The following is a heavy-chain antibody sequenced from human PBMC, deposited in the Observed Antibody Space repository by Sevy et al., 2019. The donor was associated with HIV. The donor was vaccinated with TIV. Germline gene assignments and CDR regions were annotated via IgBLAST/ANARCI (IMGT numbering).Heavy chain of an antibody. D-gene: IGHD6-19*01. CDR1: GFTSGSFY. CDR2: INSDGRLS. Sequence: GGSLRLSCAASGFTSGSFYMHWVRQTPKKGLVWVSNINSDGRLSNYADSVKGRFIVSKDNAKNTQHLQTTSLGAEDTAAYYCAIGSAGTAQHWGQGILVTVSS. V-gene: IGHV3-74*01. CDR3: AIGSAGTAQH. J-gene: IGHJ4*02.